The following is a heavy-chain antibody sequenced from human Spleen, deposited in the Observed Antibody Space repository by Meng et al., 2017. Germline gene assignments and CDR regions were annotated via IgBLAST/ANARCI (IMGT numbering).Heavy chain of an antibody. V-gene: IGHV5-51*01. CDR1: GYSFNNYW. D-gene: IGHD3-22*01. CDR3: ARPDSSGPRGAFDI. J-gene: IGHJ3*02. Sequence: GESLKISCQGSGYSFNNYWIAWLRQVPGEGPEWMGGVHPGDSDTAYSPAFRGQVTLSADKSISTAYLQWSSLKASDTAMYYCARPDSSGPRGAFDIWGQGTMVTVSS. CDR2: VHPGDSDT.